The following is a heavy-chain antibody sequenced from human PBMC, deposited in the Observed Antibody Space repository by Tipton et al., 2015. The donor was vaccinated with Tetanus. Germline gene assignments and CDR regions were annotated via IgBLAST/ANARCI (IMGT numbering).Heavy chain of an antibody. CDR3: AFRTNWRFSRGFDC. CDR2: IYTGGGA. V-gene: IGHV3-53*01. CDR1: GVTVSGNY. D-gene: IGHD1-20*01. J-gene: IGHJ4*02. Sequence: SLRLSCAASGVTVSGNYMSWVRQAPGKGLEWVSVIYTGGGADYTDSVKGRFTISRDNSNNSLSLQMNSLRIDDTAVYYCAFRTNWRFSRGFDCWGQGILVTVSS.